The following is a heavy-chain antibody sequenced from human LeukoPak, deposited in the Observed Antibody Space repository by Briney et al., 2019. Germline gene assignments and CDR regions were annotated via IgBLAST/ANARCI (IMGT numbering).Heavy chain of an antibody. CDR2: ISSSSSTI. D-gene: IGHD5-24*01. CDR3: ARIRGRRWLQISSDAFDI. V-gene: IGHV3-48*01. Sequence: GGSLRLSCAASGFTFTSYSMNWVRQAPGKGLEWVSYISSSSSTIYYADSVKGRFTISRDNAKNSLYLQMNSLRAEDTAVYYCARIRGRRWLQISSDAFDIWGQGTMVTVSS. J-gene: IGHJ3*02. CDR1: GFTFTSYS.